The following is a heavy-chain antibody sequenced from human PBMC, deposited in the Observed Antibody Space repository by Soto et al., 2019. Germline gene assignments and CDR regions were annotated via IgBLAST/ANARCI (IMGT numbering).Heavy chain of an antibody. CDR3: AGYNWNYYFDP. Sequence: SETLSLTCTVSGGSVRDGSYYWAWLRQPPGKGLEWIGHIYHSGSTIYNPSLKSRVTISIDTSKSQFSLNLNSMTAADTAVYYCAGYNWNYYFDPWGQVPWSPSPQ. V-gene: IGHV4-61*01. CDR1: GGSVRDGSYY. D-gene: IGHD1-7*01. CDR2: IYHSGST. J-gene: IGHJ5*02.